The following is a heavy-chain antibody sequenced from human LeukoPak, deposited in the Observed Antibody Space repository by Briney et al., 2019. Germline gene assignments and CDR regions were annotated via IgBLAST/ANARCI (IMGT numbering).Heavy chain of an antibody. CDR1: RFTFITYW. V-gene: IGHV3-7*03. Sequence: GGSLRLSCAASRFTFITYWMSWVRQAPGGGVEWVANIKQDGSEKYYVDSVKGRFTISRDNAKNSLYLQMNSLRVEDTAVYYCARAKGAAGTYLFDYWGRGTLVTVSS. CDR2: IKQDGSEK. D-gene: IGHD6-13*01. J-gene: IGHJ4*02. CDR3: ARAKGAAGTYLFDY.